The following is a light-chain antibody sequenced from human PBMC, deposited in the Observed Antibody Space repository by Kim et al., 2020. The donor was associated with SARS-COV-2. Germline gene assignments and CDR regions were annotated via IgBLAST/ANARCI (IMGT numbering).Light chain of an antibody. Sequence: QSVLTQPHSASGTPGQRITISCSGSNSNIGENHVNWYQQFPQTAPRLLIYSDNHRPSGVPDRFSGSKSGTSASLAISGLQSEDEGNYYCTGWDDSLRAWVFGGGTQLTVL. J-gene: IGLJ3*02. CDR3: TGWDDSLRAWV. CDR2: SDN. CDR1: NSNIGENH. V-gene: IGLV1-44*01.